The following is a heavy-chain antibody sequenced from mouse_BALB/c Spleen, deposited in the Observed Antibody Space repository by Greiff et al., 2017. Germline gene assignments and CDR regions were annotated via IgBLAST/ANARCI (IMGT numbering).Heavy chain of an antibody. J-gene: IGHJ4*01. CDR2: IDPENGNT. CDR3: ARGEGAMDY. Sequence: VQLKESGAELVRPGALVKLSCKASGFNIKDYYMHWVKQRPEQGLEWIGWIDPENGNTIYDPKFQGKASITADTSSNTAYLQLSSLTSEDTAVYYWARGEGAMDYWGQGTSVTVSS. V-gene: IGHV14-1*02. CDR1: GFNIKDYY.